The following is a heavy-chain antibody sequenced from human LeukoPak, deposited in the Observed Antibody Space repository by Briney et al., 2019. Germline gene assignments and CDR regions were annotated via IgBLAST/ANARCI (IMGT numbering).Heavy chain of an antibody. D-gene: IGHD3-22*01. CDR3: ARSRSGLVLDH. CDR2: ISSSGSYI. CDR1: GFTFSSYS. V-gene: IGHV3-21*01. Sequence: GGSLRLPCAASGFTFSSYSMNWVRQAPGKGLEWVSSISSSGSYIYYADSVKGRFTFSRDNAKNSLYLQMDSLRAEDTAVYYCARSRSGLVLDHWGQGTLVTVSS. J-gene: IGHJ4*02.